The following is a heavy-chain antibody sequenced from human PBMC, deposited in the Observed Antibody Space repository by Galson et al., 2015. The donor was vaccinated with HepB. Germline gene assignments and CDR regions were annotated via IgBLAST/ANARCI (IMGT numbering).Heavy chain of an antibody. CDR1: GGTFSSYA. J-gene: IGHJ4*02. CDR2: IIPIFGTA. Sequence: SVKVSCKASGGTFSSYAISWVRQAPGQGLEWMGGIIPIFGTANYAQKFQGRVTITADESTSTAYMELSSLRSEDTAVYYCARGTVKSKERSWPYYYDSSGYYPDYWGQGTLVTVSS. CDR3: ARGTVKSKERSWPYYYDSSGYYPDY. D-gene: IGHD3-22*01. V-gene: IGHV1-69*13.